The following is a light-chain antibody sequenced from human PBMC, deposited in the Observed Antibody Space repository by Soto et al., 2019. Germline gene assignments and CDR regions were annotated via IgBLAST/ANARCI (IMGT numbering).Light chain of an antibody. J-gene: IGKJ1*01. CDR2: VAS. CDR3: EQYGSSPGS. Sequence: EIVLTQSPGTLSLSPGERATLSCRASQSVSSSYLAWYQQKPGQAPRLLIYVASSRATGIPDRFSGSGSGTYFTITISRLEPEDFALYYCEQYGSSPGSFGQGTKVDIK. V-gene: IGKV3-20*01. CDR1: QSVSSSY.